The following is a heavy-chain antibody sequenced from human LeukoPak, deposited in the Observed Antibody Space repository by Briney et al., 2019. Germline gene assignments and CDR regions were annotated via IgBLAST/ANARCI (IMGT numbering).Heavy chain of an antibody. CDR1: GGSFSGYY. J-gene: IGHJ2*01. Sequence: SETLSLTCAVYGGSFSGYYWTWIRQPPGKGLEWIGEINHSGGTSYNPSLKSRVTISVDTSNNQFSLKLSSVTAADTAVYYCARRLDLWGRGTPVTVSS. CDR3: ARRLDL. CDR2: INHSGGT. V-gene: IGHV4-34*01.